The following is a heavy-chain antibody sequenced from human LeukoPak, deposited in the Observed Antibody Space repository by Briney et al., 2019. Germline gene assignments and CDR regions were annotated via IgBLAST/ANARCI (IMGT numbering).Heavy chain of an antibody. CDR3: ARGKSGSSWTRWFDP. CDR1: GGSISSSSYY. Sequence: PSETLSLTCTVSGGSISSSSYYWGWIRQPPGKGLEWIGSIYYSGSTYYNPSLKSRVTISVDTSKNQFSLKLSSVTAADTAVYYCARGKSGSSWTRWFDPWGQGTLVTVSS. V-gene: IGHV4-39*07. CDR2: IYYSGST. D-gene: IGHD6-13*01. J-gene: IGHJ5*02.